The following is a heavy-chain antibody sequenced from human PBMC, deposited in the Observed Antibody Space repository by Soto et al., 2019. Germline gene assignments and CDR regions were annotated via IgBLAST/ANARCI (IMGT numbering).Heavy chain of an antibody. J-gene: IGHJ4*02. CDR1: GFTFTRYS. Sequence: GGSLRLSCTASGFTFTRYSMNWVRQAPGKGLEWVSSISSTTNYIYYADSMKGRFTVSRDNAKNSVYLEMNSLSAEDTAVYYCARESEDLTSNFDYWGQGTLVTVSS. V-gene: IGHV3-21*01. CDR3: ARESEDLTSNFDY. CDR2: ISSTTNYI.